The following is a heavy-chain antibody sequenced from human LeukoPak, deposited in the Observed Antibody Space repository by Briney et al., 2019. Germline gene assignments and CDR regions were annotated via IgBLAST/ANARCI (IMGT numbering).Heavy chain of an antibody. V-gene: IGHV3-21*01. CDR1: GFTFSAFP. Sequence: PGGSLRLSCAASGFTFSAFPLEWVRQAPGKGLEWVSSVNGDSSYIYYADSVKGRFTIARDNARNSLHLQMNSLRAEDTAVYYCARGAAADYDILTGYYGYFQHWGQGTLVTVSS. CDR3: ARGAAADYDILTGYYGYFQH. D-gene: IGHD3-9*01. J-gene: IGHJ1*01. CDR2: VNGDSSYI.